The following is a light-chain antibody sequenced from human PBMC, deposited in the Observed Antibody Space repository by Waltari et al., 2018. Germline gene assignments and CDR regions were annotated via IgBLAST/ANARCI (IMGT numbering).Light chain of an antibody. CDR2: WAS. V-gene: IGKV4-1*01. Sequence: DIVMTQSPDSLTVPLGEGAPINCTSSQTILYIYSNKNYLAWYKQKPRHPPKLLIYWASTRESGVPDRFSGTGSGTDFTLTISRLQAEDVAVYYCQRYFKTPLTFGGGTKVEIK. CDR3: QRYFKTPLT. CDR1: QTILYIYSNKNY. J-gene: IGKJ4*01.